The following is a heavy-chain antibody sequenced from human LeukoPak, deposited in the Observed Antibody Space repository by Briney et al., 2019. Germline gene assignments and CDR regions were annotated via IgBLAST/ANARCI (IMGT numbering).Heavy chain of an antibody. CDR1: GGSICSTTYY. V-gene: IGHV4-39*01. CDR3: ARHFDNGDYKKTFDI. D-gene: IGHD4-17*01. Sequence: SETLSLTCSVFGGSICSTTYYWVWIRQPPGKGLECIASIHYTGRAYYNPSLKSRATISADTSKNHFSLKLSSVTAADTAVYYCARHFDNGDYKKTFDIWGQGTMVTVSS. J-gene: IGHJ3*02. CDR2: IHYTGRA.